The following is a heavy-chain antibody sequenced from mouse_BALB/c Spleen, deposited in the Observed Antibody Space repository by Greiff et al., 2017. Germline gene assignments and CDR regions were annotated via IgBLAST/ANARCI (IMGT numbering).Heavy chain of an antibody. V-gene: IGHV5-12-1*01. D-gene: IGHD4-1*01. J-gene: IGHJ4*01. CDR2: ISSGGGST. CDR1: GFAFSSYD. CDR3: ARRNWDVFYAMDY. Sequence: EVKLVESGGGLVKPGGSLKLSCAASGFAFSSYDMSWVRQTPEKRLEWVAYISSGGGSTYYPDTVKGRFTISRDNAKNTLYLQMSSLKSEDTAMYYCARRNWDVFYAMDYWGQGTSVTVSS.